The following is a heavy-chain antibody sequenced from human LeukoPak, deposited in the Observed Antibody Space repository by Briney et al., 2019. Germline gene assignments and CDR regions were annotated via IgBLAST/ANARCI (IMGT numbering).Heavy chain of an antibody. CDR2: ISYDGSNK. J-gene: IGHJ4*02. CDR1: GFTFSSYA. D-gene: IGHD3-22*01. Sequence: GGSLRLSCAASGFTFSSYAMHWVRQAPGKGLEWVAVISYDGSNKYYADSVKGRFTISRDNSKNTLYLQMNSLRAEDTAVYYCARRRALKGYYDSSGYWYYFDYWGQGTLVTVSS. V-gene: IGHV3-30*04. CDR3: ARRRALKGYYDSSGYWYYFDY.